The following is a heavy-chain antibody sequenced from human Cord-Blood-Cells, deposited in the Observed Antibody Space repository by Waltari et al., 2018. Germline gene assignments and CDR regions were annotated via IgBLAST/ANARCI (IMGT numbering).Heavy chain of an antibody. CDR1: GGSISSSSYY. V-gene: IGHV4-39*01. CDR3: ARQSSSWYTNAFDI. J-gene: IGHJ3*02. CDR2: IYYSGAT. D-gene: IGHD6-13*01. Sequence: QLQLQESGPGLVKPSETLSLTCTVSGGSISSSSYYWGWIRQPPGKGLEWIGSIYYSGATYYNPSLKGRVTISVDTSKNQFSLKLSSVTAADTAVYYCARQSSSWYTNAFDIWGQGTMVTVSS.